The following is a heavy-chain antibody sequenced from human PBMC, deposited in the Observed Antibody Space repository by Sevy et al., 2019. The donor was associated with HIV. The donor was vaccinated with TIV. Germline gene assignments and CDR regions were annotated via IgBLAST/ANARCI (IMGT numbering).Heavy chain of an antibody. CDR3: ARQEYGDYVGWFDT. D-gene: IGHD4-17*01. CDR1: GGSISSTTNY. Sequence: SETLSLTCTVSGGSISSTTNYWDWIRQPPGKGLEWIATISYTGSTYYNPSLESRLTVSVDTSKNQFSRKLSSVTAADTVVYYSARQEYGDYVGWFDTWGQGTLVTVSS. V-gene: IGHV4-39*01. J-gene: IGHJ5*02. CDR2: ISYTGST.